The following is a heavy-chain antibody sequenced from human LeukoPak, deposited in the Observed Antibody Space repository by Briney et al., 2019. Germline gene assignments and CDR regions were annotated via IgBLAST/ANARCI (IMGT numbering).Heavy chain of an antibody. Sequence: GGSLRLSCAASRFTFSSYAMHWVRQAPGKGLEWVAVISYDGSNKYYADSVKGRFTISRDNSKNTLYLQMNSLRAEDTAVYYCARAGSHSNYFDYWGQGTLVTVSS. D-gene: IGHD2-21*01. CDR3: ARAGSHSNYFDY. J-gene: IGHJ4*02. CDR2: ISYDGSNK. CDR1: RFTFSSYA. V-gene: IGHV3-30-3*01.